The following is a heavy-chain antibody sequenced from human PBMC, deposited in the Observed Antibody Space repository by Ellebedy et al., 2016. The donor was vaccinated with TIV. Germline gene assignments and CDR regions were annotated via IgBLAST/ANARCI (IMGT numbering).Heavy chain of an antibody. CDR2: ITPLLTST. CDR3: ASTPHLVAGTFYGGDYWFAF. J-gene: IGHJ4*02. D-gene: IGHD2/OR15-2a*01. Sequence: AASVKVSCKASGGAFLKSSFSWVRQAPREGFQWLGEITPLLTSTPYAQKFQGRVTFTANDATSTLYMDLGNLTSVDPAIYSCASTPHLVAGTFYGGDYWFAFWGQGAVVTVSS. CDR1: GGAFLKSS. V-gene: IGHV1-69*13.